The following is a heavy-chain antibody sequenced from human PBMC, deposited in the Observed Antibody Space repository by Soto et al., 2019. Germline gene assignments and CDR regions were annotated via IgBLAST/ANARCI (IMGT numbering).Heavy chain of an antibody. Sequence: SQTLSLTCAISGYSVSSNSAALNWISQSPSRGLEWLGRTYYSSKLYNDYAVSVKIRITINPDTSKNQFSLQLNSVTPEDTAVYYCARDPALRFLESYYGMDVWGQGTTVTVSS. V-gene: IGHV6-1*01. CDR1: GYSVSSNSAA. CDR3: ARDPALRFLESYYGMDV. D-gene: IGHD3-3*01. CDR2: TYYSSKLYN. J-gene: IGHJ6*02.